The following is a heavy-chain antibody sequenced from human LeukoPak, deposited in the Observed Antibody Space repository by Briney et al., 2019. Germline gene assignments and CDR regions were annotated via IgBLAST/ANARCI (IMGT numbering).Heavy chain of an antibody. CDR2: IIPIFGTA. J-gene: IGHJ4*02. CDR1: GGTFSSYA. Sequence: SVKVSCKASGGTFSSYAISWVRQAPGQGLEWMGGIIPIFGTANYAQKFQGRVTITAGKSTSTAYMELSSLRSEDTAVYYCARDSSYGDYVGYWGQGTLVTVSS. D-gene: IGHD4-17*01. V-gene: IGHV1-69*06. CDR3: ARDSSYGDYVGY.